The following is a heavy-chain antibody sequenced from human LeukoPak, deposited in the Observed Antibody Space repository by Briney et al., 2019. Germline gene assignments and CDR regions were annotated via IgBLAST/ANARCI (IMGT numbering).Heavy chain of an antibody. Sequence: SVKVSCKASGGTFSSYAISWVRQAPGQGLEWMGGIIPIFGTANYAQKFQGRVTITADESTSTAYMALSSLRSEDTAVYYCARDVSYGSAPNWFDPWGQGTLVTVSS. V-gene: IGHV1-69*01. CDR3: ARDVSYGSAPNWFDP. CDR1: GGTFSSYA. J-gene: IGHJ5*02. CDR2: IIPIFGTA. D-gene: IGHD3-10*01.